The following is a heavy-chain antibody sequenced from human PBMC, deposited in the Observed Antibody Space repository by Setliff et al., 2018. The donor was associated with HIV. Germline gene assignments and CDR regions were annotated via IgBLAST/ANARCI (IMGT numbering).Heavy chain of an antibody. CDR3: ARGQASNDYGVSF. CDR1: GYSISTDYY. D-gene: IGHD4-17*01. CDR2: IYHSGIT. V-gene: IGHV4-38-2*01. Sequence: PSETLSLTCAVSGYSISTDYYWGWIRQPPGKGLEWIGSIYHSGITYYNPSLKSRVTISVDTSKNQFSLELTSVTAADTAVYYCARGQASNDYGVSFWGQGTMVTVSS. J-gene: IGHJ3*01.